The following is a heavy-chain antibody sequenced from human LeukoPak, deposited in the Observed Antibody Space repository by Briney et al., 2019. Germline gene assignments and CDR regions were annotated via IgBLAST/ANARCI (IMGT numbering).Heavy chain of an antibody. CDR1: GFTFSSYS. V-gene: IGHV3-21*01. CDR2: ISSISSYI. CDR3: ARGHYPGIVY. Sequence: GGSLRLSCAASGFTFSSYSMNWVRQPPGKGLEWVSSISSISSYIYYADSVKGRFTISRDNAKNSQYLQMSSLRAEDTAVYYWARGHYPGIVYWGQGTLVTVSS. D-gene: IGHD3-16*02. J-gene: IGHJ4*02.